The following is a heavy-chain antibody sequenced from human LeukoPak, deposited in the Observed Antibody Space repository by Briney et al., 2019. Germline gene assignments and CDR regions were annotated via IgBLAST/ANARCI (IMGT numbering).Heavy chain of an antibody. Sequence: GGSLRLSCAASGFTFSSYSMNWVRQAPGKGLEWVSSISSSSSYIYYGDSVKGRFTISRDNAKNSLYLQMNSLRAEDTAVYYCARTYYYDNSGYFGYWGQGSLVTVSS. D-gene: IGHD3-22*01. CDR2: ISSSSSYI. J-gene: IGHJ4*02. CDR3: ARTYYYDNSGYFGY. CDR1: GFTFSSYS. V-gene: IGHV3-21*01.